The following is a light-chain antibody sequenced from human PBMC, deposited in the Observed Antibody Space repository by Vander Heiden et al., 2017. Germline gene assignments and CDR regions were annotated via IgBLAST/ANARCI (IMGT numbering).Light chain of an antibody. Sequence: DIQMTQSPSTLSASVGDRVTITCRASQSIGSWLAWYQQKPGKAPKLLIYKASSLESGVPSRFSGSGSGTEFTLTISTLQPDDFATYYCQQENNCPFTFGQGTKLEIK. V-gene: IGKV1-5*03. CDR2: KAS. J-gene: IGKJ2*01. CDR3: QQENNCPFT. CDR1: QSIGSW.